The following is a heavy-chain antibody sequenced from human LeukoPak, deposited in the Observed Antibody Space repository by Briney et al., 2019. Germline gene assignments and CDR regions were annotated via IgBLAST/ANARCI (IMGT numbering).Heavy chain of an antibody. Sequence: GGSLRLSCAASGFTFDDYGMSWVRQAPGKGLEWVAVISYDGSNKYFADSVKGRFTISRDNPKNTLYLQMNSLRAEDTAVYYCAKSTTVTTQQRGYFDYWGQGTLVTVSS. CDR1: GFTFDDYG. CDR3: AKSTTVTTQQRGYFDY. D-gene: IGHD4-11*01. V-gene: IGHV3-30*18. J-gene: IGHJ4*02. CDR2: ISYDGSNK.